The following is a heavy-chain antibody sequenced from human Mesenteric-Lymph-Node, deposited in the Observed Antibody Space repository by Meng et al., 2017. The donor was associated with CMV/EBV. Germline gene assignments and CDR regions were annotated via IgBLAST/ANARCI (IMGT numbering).Heavy chain of an antibody. D-gene: IGHD6-6*01. CDR1: GASINSYY. CDR2: INHSGST. V-gene: IGHV4-34*01. Sequence: GSLRLSCTVSGASINSYYWTWIRQPPGKGLEWIGEINHSGSTNYNPSLKSRVTISVDTSKNQFSLKLSSVTAADTAVYYCARGGVAAASPWGQGTLVTVSS. J-gene: IGHJ4*02. CDR3: ARGGVAAASP.